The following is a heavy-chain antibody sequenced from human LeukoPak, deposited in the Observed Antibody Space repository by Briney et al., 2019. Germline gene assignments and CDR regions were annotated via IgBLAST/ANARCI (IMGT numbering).Heavy chain of an antibody. CDR2: INPNSGGT. CDR1: GYTFTDYF. Sequence: ASVKVSCKTSGYTFTDYFMHWVRQAPGQGLEWMAWINPNSGGTNYAQKFQGRVTMTRDTSISTAYMELSELRSDDTAVYYCARFDGRLFTSFDYWGQGTLVTVSS. J-gene: IGHJ4*02. V-gene: IGHV1-2*02. D-gene: IGHD2-8*01. CDR3: ARFDGRLFTSFDY.